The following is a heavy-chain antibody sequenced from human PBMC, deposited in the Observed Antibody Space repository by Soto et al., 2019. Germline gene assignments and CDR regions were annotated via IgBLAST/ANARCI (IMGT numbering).Heavy chain of an antibody. V-gene: IGHV4-39*01. Sequence: QLQLQESGPGLVKPSETLSLTCTVSGGSISSSSYYWGWFRQPPGKGLEWIGSISYSGSTYYSPSLKSRVTIGVDTSKDRFSLKLSSVTAADTTVYYCARPSRSGWYYGYWGQGTLVTVSS. J-gene: IGHJ4*02. CDR3: ARPSRSGWYYGY. CDR1: GGSISSSSYY. CDR2: ISYSGST. D-gene: IGHD6-19*01.